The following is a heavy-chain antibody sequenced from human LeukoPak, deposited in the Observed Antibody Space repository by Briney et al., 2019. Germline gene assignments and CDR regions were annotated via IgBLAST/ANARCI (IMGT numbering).Heavy chain of an antibody. J-gene: IGHJ6*03. V-gene: IGHV4-34*01. CDR2: ISYSGST. D-gene: IGHD3-22*01. Sequence: SETLSLTCAVYGGSFSGYYWSWIRQSPGKGLEWIGRISYSGSTYYNPSLKSRVTISVDTSKNHFSLRLSSVTAADTAVYYCARLTHSYYSDTSGYYPYYYMDVWGKGTTVTVSS. CDR1: GGSFSGYY. CDR3: ARLTHSYYSDTSGYYPYYYMDV.